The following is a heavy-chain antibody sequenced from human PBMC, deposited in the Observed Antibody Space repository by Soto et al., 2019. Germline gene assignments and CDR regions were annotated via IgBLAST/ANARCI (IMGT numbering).Heavy chain of an antibody. CDR1: GYTFTSYG. D-gene: IGHD3-22*01. J-gene: IGHJ5*02. V-gene: IGHV1-18*01. CDR3: ARGYYYDSSGKNWFAP. CDR2: ISAYNGNT. Sequence: ASVKVSCKASGYTFTSYGISWVRQAPGQGLEWMGWISAYNGNTNYAQKLQGRVTMTTDTSTSTAYMELRSLRSDDTAVYYCARGYYYDSSGKNWFAPWGQGTLVTVSS.